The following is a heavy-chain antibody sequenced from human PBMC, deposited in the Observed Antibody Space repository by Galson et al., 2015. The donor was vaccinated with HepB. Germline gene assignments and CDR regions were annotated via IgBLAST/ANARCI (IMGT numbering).Heavy chain of an antibody. D-gene: IGHD6-19*01. J-gene: IGHJ4*02. Sequence: SLRLSCADSGLTLSSYSMNWVRQAPGKGLEWISYITSGGATIYYADSVKGRFTISRDNAKNSLYLQMNSLRVEDTAMYFCARAHDGDAVAGTHWGQGILVTVSS. CDR2: ITSGGATI. CDR1: GLTLSSYS. V-gene: IGHV3-48*01. CDR3: ARAHDGDAVAGTH.